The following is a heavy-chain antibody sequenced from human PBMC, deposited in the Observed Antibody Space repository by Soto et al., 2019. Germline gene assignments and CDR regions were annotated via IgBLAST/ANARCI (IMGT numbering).Heavy chain of an antibody. V-gene: IGHV1-69*08. CDR2: IIPIIGII. CDR1: GGTFSTYT. D-gene: IGHD4-4*01. Sequence: QVQLVQSGAEVKKPGSSVKVSCKASGGTFSTYTITWVRQAPGQGLEWMGRIIPIIGIINYAQKFQGRVTISADKFTGTAYMELTGLRSDDTAVYYCAGDPDSHYNDSHASSYPWGQGTLVNVSS. CDR3: AGDPDSHYNDSHASSYP. J-gene: IGHJ5*02.